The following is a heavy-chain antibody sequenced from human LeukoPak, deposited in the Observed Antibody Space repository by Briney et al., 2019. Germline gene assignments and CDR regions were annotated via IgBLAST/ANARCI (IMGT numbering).Heavy chain of an antibody. J-gene: IGHJ5*02. CDR1: GFTFSSYG. CDR2: ISYDGSNK. D-gene: IGHD3-10*01. Sequence: PGGSLRLSCAASGFTFSSYGMHWVRQAPGKGLERVAVISYDGSNKYYAASVKGRFTISRDNSKNTLYLQMNSLRAEDTAVYYCAKDLMDYYGPHWFDPWGQGTLVTVSS. CDR3: AKDLMDYYGPHWFDP. V-gene: IGHV3-30*18.